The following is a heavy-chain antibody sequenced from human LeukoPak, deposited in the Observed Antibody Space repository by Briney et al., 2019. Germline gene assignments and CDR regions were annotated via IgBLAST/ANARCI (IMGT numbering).Heavy chain of an antibody. CDR3: ARKEDRAAAFDS. Sequence: PGGSLRLSCAASGFTFSNYWMDWVRQVPGEGLVWVSRTNTDGRTTTYADSVKGRFTISRDNAKNMLYLQMNSLRVDDTAVYFCARKEDRAAAFDSWGQGTLVTVSS. V-gene: IGHV3-74*01. J-gene: IGHJ4*02. CDR2: TNTDGRTT. D-gene: IGHD2-15*01. CDR1: GFTFSNYW.